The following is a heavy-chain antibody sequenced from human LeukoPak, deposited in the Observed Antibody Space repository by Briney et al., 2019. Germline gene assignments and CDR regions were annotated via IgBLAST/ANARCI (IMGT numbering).Heavy chain of an antibody. CDR1: GSSFTGYF. CDR2: INPNNGLT. V-gene: IGHV1-2*02. CDR3: ARAWGSLYYFDH. J-gene: IGHJ4*02. Sequence: ASVKLSCKASGSSFTGYFLHWVRQAPGQRLEWMGWINPNNGLTNYTQKFKARVTMTRDTSSATGYMELSRLTSHDTAVFYCARAWGSLYYFDHSGQGTLVTVSS. D-gene: IGHD3-16*01.